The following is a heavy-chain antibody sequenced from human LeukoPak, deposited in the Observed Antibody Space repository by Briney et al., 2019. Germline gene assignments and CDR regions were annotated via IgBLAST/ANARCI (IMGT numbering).Heavy chain of an antibody. CDR3: ARGTPRGSGYYVSAFDI. V-gene: IGHV4-30-4*07. D-gene: IGHD3-22*01. CDR2: IYYSGST. J-gene: IGHJ3*02. CDR1: GGSISSGGYS. Sequence: SETLSLTCAVSGGSISSGGYSWSWIRQPPGKGLEWIGYIYYSGSTYYNPSLKSRVTISVDTSKNQFSLKLSSVTAADTAVYYCARGTPRGSGYYVSAFDIWGQGTMVTVSS.